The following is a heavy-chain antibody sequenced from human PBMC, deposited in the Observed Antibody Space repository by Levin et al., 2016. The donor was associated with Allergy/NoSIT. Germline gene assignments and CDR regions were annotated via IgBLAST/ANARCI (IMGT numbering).Heavy chain of an antibody. J-gene: IGHJ4*02. D-gene: IGHD1-26*01. V-gene: IGHV1-18*04. CDR1: GYTFTTYG. CDR2: ISTHSGNT. Sequence: ASVKVSCKASGYTFTTYGISWVRQAPGQGLDWMGWISTHSGNTNYAQRLQGRVTMTTDTSTSTAYMELRNLRSDDTAVYFCARKRRGAWDLDYWGQGTLVTVSA. CDR3: ARKRRGAWDLDY.